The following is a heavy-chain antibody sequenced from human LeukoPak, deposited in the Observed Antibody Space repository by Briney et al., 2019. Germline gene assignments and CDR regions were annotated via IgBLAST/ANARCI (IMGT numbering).Heavy chain of an antibody. V-gene: IGHV4-34*01. Sequence: SETLSLTCAVYGGSFSGYYWSWIRQPPGRGLEWIGEINHSGSTNYNPSLKSRVTISVGTSKNQFSLKLTSVTAADTAVYYCARDAYYFDGGGYSLGYDAFEIWGQGTTVTVSS. CDR2: INHSGST. D-gene: IGHD3-22*01. CDR3: ARDAYYFDGGGYSLGYDAFEI. CDR1: GGSFSGYY. J-gene: IGHJ3*02.